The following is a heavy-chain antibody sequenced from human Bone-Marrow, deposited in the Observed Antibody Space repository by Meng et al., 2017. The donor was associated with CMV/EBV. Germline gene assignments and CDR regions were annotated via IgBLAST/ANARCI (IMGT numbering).Heavy chain of an antibody. V-gene: IGHV3-74*01. Sequence: GESLKISCAASGFTFSSYWMHWVRQAPGKGLVWVSRINSDGSSTSYADSVKGRFTISRDNAKNTLYLQMNSLRAEDTAVYYCARDRIVVPPCSSTSCSLNYGMDVWGQGTTVTVYS. J-gene: IGHJ6*01. CDR1: GFTFSSYW. CDR3: ARDRIVVPPCSSTSCSLNYGMDV. CDR2: INSDGSST. D-gene: IGHD2-2*01.